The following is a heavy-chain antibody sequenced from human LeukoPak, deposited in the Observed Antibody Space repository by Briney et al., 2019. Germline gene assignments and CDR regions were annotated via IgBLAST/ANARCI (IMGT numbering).Heavy chain of an antibody. J-gene: IGHJ5*02. D-gene: IGHD3-10*01. Sequence: SETLSLTCNVSGVSISSSSYYWGWIRQPPGKGLEWIGSIYSSGSTYYNSSLKSRVTISIDTSKNQVSLKMSSVTAADTAVYYCARGRPDGSGSYYKFDPWGQGTLVTVSS. CDR2: IYSSGST. CDR1: GVSISSSSYY. CDR3: ARGRPDGSGSYYKFDP. V-gene: IGHV4-39*01.